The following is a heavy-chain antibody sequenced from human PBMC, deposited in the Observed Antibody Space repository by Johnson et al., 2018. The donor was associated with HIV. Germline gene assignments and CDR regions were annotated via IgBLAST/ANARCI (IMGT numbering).Heavy chain of an antibody. D-gene: IGHD6-19*01. CDR3: ATFGYTSGWIVTDDAFDV. CDR1: GFTFDDYG. CDR2: IHWNGGSR. Sequence: VQLVESGGGLVQPGGSLRLSCAASGFTFDDYGMSWVRQAPGKGLEWVSGIHWNGGSRGYTDSVKGRFTISRDNAKTSLYLQMNSLRAEDTAVYYCATFGYTSGWIVTDDAFDVWGHGTLVTVSS. J-gene: IGHJ3*01. V-gene: IGHV3-20*04.